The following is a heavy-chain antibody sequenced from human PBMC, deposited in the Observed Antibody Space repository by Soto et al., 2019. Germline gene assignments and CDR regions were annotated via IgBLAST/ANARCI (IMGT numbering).Heavy chain of an antibody. V-gene: IGHV1-46*01. D-gene: IGHD2-15*01. Sequence: ASLKFSCKPSTYNLSTYYMHRVRQAPGQRLEWMGIINPSGDITNYAQKFQGRVTITADESTSTAYMELSSLRSEDTAVYYCASQYCSGGSCYPLPIDYWGQGTLVTVSS. CDR3: ASQYCSGGSCYPLPIDY. CDR2: INPSGDIT. CDR1: TYNLSTYY. J-gene: IGHJ4*02.